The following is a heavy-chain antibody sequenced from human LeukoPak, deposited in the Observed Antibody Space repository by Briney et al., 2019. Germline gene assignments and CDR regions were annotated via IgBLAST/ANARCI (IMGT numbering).Heavy chain of an antibody. CDR3: ARDDSAAPSSGTYGGPSGY. CDR1: GGSISSSSSY. CDR2: IHYSGST. J-gene: IGHJ4*01. D-gene: IGHD5-12*01. V-gene: IGHV4-39*07. Sequence: SETLSLTCTVSGGSISSSSSYWGWIRQPPGKGLEWIGSIHYSGSTYYNPSLKSRVIISVDTSKNQFSLKLSSVTAAATAVYYCARDDSAAPSSGTYGGPSGYRGHGALVT.